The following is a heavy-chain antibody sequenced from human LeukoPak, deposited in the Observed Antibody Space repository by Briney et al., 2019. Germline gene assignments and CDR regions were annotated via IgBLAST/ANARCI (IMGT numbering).Heavy chain of an antibody. Sequence: PSETLSLTCAVYGGSFSGYYWSWIRQPPGKGLEWIGEINHSGSTNYNPSLKSRVTISVGTSKNQFSLRLSSVTAADTAVYYCARSRSRPTAEYFQHWGQGTLVTVSS. CDR2: INHSGST. V-gene: IGHV4-34*01. J-gene: IGHJ1*01. CDR3: ARSRSRPTAEYFQH. CDR1: GGSFSGYY.